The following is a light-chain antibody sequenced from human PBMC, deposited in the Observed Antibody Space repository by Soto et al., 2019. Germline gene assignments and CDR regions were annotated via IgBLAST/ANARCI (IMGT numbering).Light chain of an antibody. J-gene: IGKJ1*01. CDR2: AAS. Sequence: AIRMTQSPSSFSASTGDRVTITCRASQGISSYLAWYQQKPGKAPKLLIYAASTLQSGVPSRFSGSGSGTDFTLTLSCLQSEDFATDYCQQYYSYPHTFGQGTKVEIK. V-gene: IGKV1-8*01. CDR1: QGISSY. CDR3: QQYYSYPHT.